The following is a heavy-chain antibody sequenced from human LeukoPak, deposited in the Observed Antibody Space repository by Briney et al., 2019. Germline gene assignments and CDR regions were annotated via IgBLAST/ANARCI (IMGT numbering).Heavy chain of an antibody. J-gene: IGHJ4*02. D-gene: IGHD6-13*01. CDR3: AAAWGGIAAAGTFDY. CDR1: GDSITDSY. Sequence: SETLSLTCTVSGDSITDSYWHWFRQPPGQRLEWIGYMHNSGTTYSNPSLKSRVAVSVDTSKNQFSLKLSSVTAADTAVYYCAAAWGGIAAAGTFDYWGQGTLVTVSS. CDR2: MHNSGTT. V-gene: IGHV4-59*01.